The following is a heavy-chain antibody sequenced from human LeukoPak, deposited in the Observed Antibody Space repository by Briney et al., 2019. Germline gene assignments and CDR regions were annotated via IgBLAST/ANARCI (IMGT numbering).Heavy chain of an antibody. J-gene: IGHJ3*02. CDR3: ARGGSPIYDAFEI. Sequence: GGSLRLSCAASGFTFSSYWMHWVRQAPGMGLVWVSHITSDGRTTSYADSMKGRFTISRGNAKNTLYLQMNSLRAEGTAVYYCARGGSPIYDAFEIWGQGTKVTVSS. D-gene: IGHD2/OR15-2a*01. CDR1: GFTFSSYW. V-gene: IGHV3-74*01. CDR2: ITSDGRTT.